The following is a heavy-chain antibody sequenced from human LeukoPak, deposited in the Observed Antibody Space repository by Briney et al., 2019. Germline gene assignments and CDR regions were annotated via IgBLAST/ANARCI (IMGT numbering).Heavy chain of an antibody. D-gene: IGHD2-2*01. CDR3: ARQPFPYQLLSVLLPDNWFDP. J-gene: IGHJ5*02. V-gene: IGHV4-39*01. Sequence: PSETLSLTCTVSGGSISSSSYYWGWIRQPPGKGLEWIGSIYYSGSTYYNPSLKSRVTISVDTSKNQFSLKLSSVTAADTAVYYCARQPFPYQLLSVLLPDNWFDPWGQGTLVTVSS. CDR2: IYYSGST. CDR1: GGSISSSSYY.